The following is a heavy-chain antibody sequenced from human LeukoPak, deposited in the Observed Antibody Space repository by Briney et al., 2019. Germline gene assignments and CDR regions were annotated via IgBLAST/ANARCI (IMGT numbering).Heavy chain of an antibody. CDR2: IESDGST. CDR1: GFTFSSYG. V-gene: IGHV3-74*01. J-gene: IGHJ5*02. CDR3: ARATTYLYGSATYDWFDP. Sequence: HPGGSLRLSCAASGFTFSSYGMHWVRQAPGKGLVWVSRIESDGSTIYADSVRGRFTISRDNAKNMVYLQMNSLRAEDTAMYYCARATTYLYGSATYDWFDPWGQGTLVTVSS. D-gene: IGHD3-10*01.